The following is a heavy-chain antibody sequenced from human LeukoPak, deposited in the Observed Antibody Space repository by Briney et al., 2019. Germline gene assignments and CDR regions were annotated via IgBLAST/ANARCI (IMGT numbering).Heavy chain of an antibody. CDR2: INPNSGGT. CDR3: AKDLREVLWFGEFPLLPDY. Sequence: ASVKVSCKASGYTFTGYYMHWVRQAPGQGLEWMGWINPNSGGTNYAQKFQGRVTMTRDTSISTAYMELSRLRSDDTAVYYCAKDLREVLWFGEFPLLPDYWGQGTLVTVSS. D-gene: IGHD3-10*01. J-gene: IGHJ4*02. V-gene: IGHV1-2*02. CDR1: GYTFTGYY.